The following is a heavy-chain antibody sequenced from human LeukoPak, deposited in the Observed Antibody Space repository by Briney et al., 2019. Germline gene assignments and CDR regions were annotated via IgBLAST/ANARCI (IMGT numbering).Heavy chain of an antibody. V-gene: IGHV3-21*01. Sequence: PGGSLRLSCAASGFTFSSYSMNWVRQAPGKGLEWVSSISSSSSYIYYADSVKGRFTISRDNAKSSLYLQMNSLRAEDTAMYYCARVGYSYGKKFDYWGQGTLVTVSS. J-gene: IGHJ4*02. CDR1: GFTFSSYS. CDR2: ISSSSSYI. D-gene: IGHD5-18*01. CDR3: ARVGYSYGKKFDY.